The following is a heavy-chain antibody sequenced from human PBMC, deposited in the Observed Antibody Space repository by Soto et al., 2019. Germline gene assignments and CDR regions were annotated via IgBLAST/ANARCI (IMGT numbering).Heavy chain of an antibody. CDR1: GYTFTSYD. V-gene: IGHV1-8*01. J-gene: IGHJ6*02. Sequence: ASVKVSCKASGYTFTSYDINWVRQATGQGLEWMGWMNPNSGNTGYAQKFQGRVTMTRNTSISTAYMELSSLRSEDTAVYYCARGRPYCTNFVCYFGYYYYVMDVWGQGTTVTGSS. CDR3: ARGRPYCTNFVCYFGYYYYVMDV. CDR2: MNPNSGNT. D-gene: IGHD2-8*01.